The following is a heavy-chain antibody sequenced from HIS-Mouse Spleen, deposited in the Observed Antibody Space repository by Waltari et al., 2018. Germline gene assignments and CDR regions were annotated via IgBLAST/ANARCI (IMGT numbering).Heavy chain of an antibody. CDR2: INPNSGGT. V-gene: IGHV1-2*02. D-gene: IGHD7-27*01. CDR1: GNTFTGDY. J-gene: IGHJ3*02. Sequence: QVQLVQSGAEGQKPGASVKVSCKASGNTFTGDYMHWVRQAPGQGLEWMGWINPNSGGTNYAQKFQGRVTMTRDTSISTAYMELSRLRSDDTAVYYCARDVPNWGAFDIWGQGTMVTVSS. CDR3: ARDVPNWGAFDI.